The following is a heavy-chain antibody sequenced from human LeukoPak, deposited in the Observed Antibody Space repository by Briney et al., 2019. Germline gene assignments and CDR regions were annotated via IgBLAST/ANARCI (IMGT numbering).Heavy chain of an antibody. CDR3: ARHLIVAAAAWFDP. CDR2: IYYSGST. Sequence: KPSETLSLTCTVSGGSISSYYWSWIRQPPGKGLEWIGYIYYSGSTNYNPSLKSRVTTSVDTSKNQFSLRLSSVTAADTAVYYCARHLIVAAAAWFDPWGQGTLVTVSS. CDR1: GGSISSYY. J-gene: IGHJ5*02. D-gene: IGHD1-26*01. V-gene: IGHV4-59*08.